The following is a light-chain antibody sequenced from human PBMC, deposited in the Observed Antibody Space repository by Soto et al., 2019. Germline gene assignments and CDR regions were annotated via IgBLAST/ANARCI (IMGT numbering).Light chain of an antibody. J-gene: IGKJ2*01. V-gene: IGKV1-33*01. CDR2: DAS. CDR1: QDISNY. Sequence: DIQMTQSPSSLSASVGDRVTITCQASQDISNYLNWYQQKPGKAPKLLIYDASNLETGVPSRFSGSGSGTDFTSPNTTLQPEDIETNYCQKYDNLPPTLGRGTMLETK. CDR3: QKYDNLPPT.